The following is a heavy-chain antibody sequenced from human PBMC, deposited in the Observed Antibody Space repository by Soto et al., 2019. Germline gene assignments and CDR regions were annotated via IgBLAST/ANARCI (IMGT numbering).Heavy chain of an antibody. D-gene: IGHD4-17*01. V-gene: IGHV4-59*08. CDR2: VYYTGDT. CDR3: VRQGIDYLHGLVDV. J-gene: IGHJ6*02. Sequence: QVQLQQSGPRLVKPSETLSLTCTVSSGPDRSHNWGWIRQPPGRGLEWTGDVYYTGDTAYNPSLRGRVTISADTSTNDISLTLNSVTAADTAVYYCVRQGIDYLHGLVDVWGQGTTVSVSS. CDR1: SGPDRSHN.